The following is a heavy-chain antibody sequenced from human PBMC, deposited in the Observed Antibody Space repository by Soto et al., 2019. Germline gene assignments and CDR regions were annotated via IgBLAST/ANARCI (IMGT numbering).Heavy chain of an antibody. J-gene: IGHJ4*02. Sequence: QVQLQESGPGLVKPSETMSLTCTVAGVSISNSNTYWNWVRQPPGKGLEWIGFVYYRGSTKYNPSLESRVTISVDASRNQLSLGFTSVTATDTAVYYCARGGGSYSSGWYYDSWGQGTLVTVSS. CDR3: ARGGGSYSSGWYYDS. V-gene: IGHV4-59*08. CDR1: GVSISNSNTY. D-gene: IGHD6-19*01. CDR2: VYYRGST.